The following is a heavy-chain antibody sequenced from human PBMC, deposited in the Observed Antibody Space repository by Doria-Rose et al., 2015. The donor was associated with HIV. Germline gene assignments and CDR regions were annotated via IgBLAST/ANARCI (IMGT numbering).Heavy chain of an antibody. CDR1: GVSLSSPGMG. CDR2: IFSDDER. J-gene: IGHJ4*02. CDR3: ARIKSSRWYHKYYFDF. Sequence: SGPVLVKPTETLTLTCTVSGVSLSSPGMGVSWIRQPPVKALEWPANIFSDDERSYKTSLKSRRTISRGTSKSQVVLTMTDMDPVDTATYYCARIKSSRWYHKYYFDFWGQGTLVIVSA. V-gene: IGHV2-26*01. D-gene: IGHD6-13*01.